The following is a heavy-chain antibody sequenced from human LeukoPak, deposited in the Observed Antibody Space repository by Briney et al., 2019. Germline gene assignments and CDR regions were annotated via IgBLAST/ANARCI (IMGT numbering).Heavy chain of an antibody. CDR2: INPNSGGT. D-gene: IGHD3-22*01. V-gene: IGHV1-2*02. J-gene: IGHJ4*02. Sequence: ASVKVSCKASGYTFTGYYMHCVRPAPGQGLEWMGWINPNSGGTNYAQKFQDRVTMTRDTSISTAYMELSRLRSDDTAVYYCARITYYFDSSGYLAFWGQGTLVTVSS. CDR1: GYTFTGYY. CDR3: ARITYYFDSSGYLAF.